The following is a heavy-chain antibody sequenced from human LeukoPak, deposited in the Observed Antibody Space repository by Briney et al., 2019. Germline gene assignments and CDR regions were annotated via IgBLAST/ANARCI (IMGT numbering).Heavy chain of an antibody. Sequence: SETLSLTCTVSGGSISSYYWSWIRQPAGKGLEWIGRIYTSGSTNYNPSLKSRVTMSVDTSKNKFSLKLSSVTAADTAVYYCARDWFGILTGYYIAWFDPWGQGTLVTVSS. D-gene: IGHD3-9*01. CDR1: GGSISSYY. J-gene: IGHJ5*02. CDR2: IYTSGST. V-gene: IGHV4-4*07. CDR3: ARDWFGILTGYYIAWFDP.